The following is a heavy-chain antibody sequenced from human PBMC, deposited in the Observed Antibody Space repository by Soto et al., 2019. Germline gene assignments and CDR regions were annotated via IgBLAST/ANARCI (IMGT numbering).Heavy chain of an antibody. V-gene: IGHV3-23*01. J-gene: IGHJ4*02. CDR2: ISGSGGST. Sequence: GGSLRLSCAASGFTFSSYAMSWVRQAPGKGLEWVSAISGSGGSTYYADSVKGRFTISRDNSKNTLYLQMNSLRAEDTAVYYCARDTLWPPGGFDYWGQGTLVTVSS. CDR1: GFTFSSYA. D-gene: IGHD2-8*02. CDR3: ARDTLWPPGGFDY.